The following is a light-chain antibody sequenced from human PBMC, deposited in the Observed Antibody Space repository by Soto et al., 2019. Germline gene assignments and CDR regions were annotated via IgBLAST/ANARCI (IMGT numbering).Light chain of an antibody. CDR1: RSNIGSQN. J-gene: IGLJ1*01. CDR2: NNN. CDR3: AAWDDSLMGYV. Sequence: QSVLTQPPSTSGTPGQRVTISCSGSRSNIGSQNVNWYQQLPGTAPKLLIYNNNQRPSGVPDRFSGSKSGTSASLAISGLQSEDEAAYYCAAWDDSLMGYVFGTGTKLTV. V-gene: IGLV1-44*01.